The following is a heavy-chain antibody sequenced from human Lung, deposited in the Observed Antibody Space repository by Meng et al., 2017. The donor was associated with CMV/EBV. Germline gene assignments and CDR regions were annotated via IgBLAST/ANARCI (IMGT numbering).Heavy chain of an antibody. D-gene: IGHD3-16*01. CDR1: RFTFSAYE. CDR2: IGGSGGPI. V-gene: IGHV3-48*03. CDR3: ARGGYDYVWGSLDY. Sequence: SCAASRFTFSAYEMNWVRQAPGKGLEWVSYIGGSGGPINYADSVRGRFTISRNNARNSLYLQMNSLRAEDTAVYYCARGGYDYVWGSLDYWGQGTXVNGAS. J-gene: IGHJ4*02.